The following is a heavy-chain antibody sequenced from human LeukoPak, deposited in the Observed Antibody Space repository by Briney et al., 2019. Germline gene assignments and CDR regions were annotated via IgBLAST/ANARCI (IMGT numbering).Heavy chain of an antibody. CDR2: IYYSGST. V-gene: IGHV4-59*08. Sequence: SETLSLTCTVSGGSISSYYWSWIRQPPGKGLEWIGYIYYSGSTNYNPSLKSRVTISVDTSKNQFSLKLSSVTAADTAVYYCARHYFSAVAGPTNYFGYWGQGTLVTVSS. D-gene: IGHD6-19*01. J-gene: IGHJ4*02. CDR1: GGSISSYY. CDR3: ARHYFSAVAGPTNYFGY.